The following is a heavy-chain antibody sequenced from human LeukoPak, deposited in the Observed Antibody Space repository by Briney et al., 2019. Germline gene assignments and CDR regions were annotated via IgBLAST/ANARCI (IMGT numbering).Heavy chain of an antibody. D-gene: IGHD3-22*01. CDR2: ISGSGGST. CDR1: GFTFSSYA. J-gene: IGHJ4*02. Sequence: GSLRLSCAASGFTFSSYAMGWVRQAPGKGLEWVSAISGSGGSTYYADSVKGRFTISRDNSKNTLYLQMNSLRAEDTAVYYCSAYDSNGYLTAPFDYWGQGTLVTVSS. CDR3: SAYDSNGYLTAPFDY. V-gene: IGHV3-23*01.